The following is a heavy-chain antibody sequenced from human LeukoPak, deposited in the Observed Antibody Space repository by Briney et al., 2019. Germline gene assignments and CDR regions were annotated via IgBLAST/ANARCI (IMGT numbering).Heavy chain of an antibody. D-gene: IGHD5-18*01. J-gene: IGHJ5*02. Sequence: ASVKVSCKASGYTFTSYGISWVRQAPGQGLEWMGWISAYNGNTNYAQKLQGRVTMTTDTSTSTAYMELSSLRSEDTAVYYCARGRDTAMVTGGEWFGPWGQGTLVTVSS. CDR2: ISAYNGNT. CDR3: ARGRDTAMVTGGEWFGP. CDR1: GYTFTSYG. V-gene: IGHV1-18*01.